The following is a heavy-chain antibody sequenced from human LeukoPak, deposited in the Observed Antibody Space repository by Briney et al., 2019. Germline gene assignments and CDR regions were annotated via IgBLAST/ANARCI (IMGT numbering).Heavy chain of an antibody. V-gene: IGHV3-49*04. Sequence: GGSLRLSCAASGFIFGDYAMSWVRQAPGKGLEWVGFIRNKAYGGTTEYAASVKGRFTISRDDSKSIAYLQMNSLKTEDTAVYYCTTWYCSSTTCLYWYFDLWGRGTLVAVSS. J-gene: IGHJ2*01. CDR2: IRNKAYGGTT. CDR3: TTWYCSSTTCLYWYFDL. D-gene: IGHD2-2*01. CDR1: GFIFGDYA.